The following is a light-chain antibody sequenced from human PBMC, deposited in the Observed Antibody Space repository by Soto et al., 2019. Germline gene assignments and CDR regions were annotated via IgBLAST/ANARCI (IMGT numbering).Light chain of an antibody. CDR2: KAS. J-gene: IGKJ1*01. CDR1: QTISSW. V-gene: IGKV1-5*03. CDR3: QHYNSYSAA. Sequence: DIQMTQSPSTLSGSVGDRVTITGRASQTISSWLAWYQQKPGKAPKLLIYKASTLKSGVPSRFSGSGSGTEFTLTISSLQPDDFATYYCQHYNSYSAAFGQGTKVELK.